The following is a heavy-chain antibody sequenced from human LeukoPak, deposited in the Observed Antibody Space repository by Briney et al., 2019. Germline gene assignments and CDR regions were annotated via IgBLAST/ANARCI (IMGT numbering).Heavy chain of an antibody. CDR3: AKDRVYGYNLDYFDY. CDR1: GFTFSSYA. V-gene: IGHV3-23*01. CDR2: ISGSGGST. Sequence: PGGSLRLSCAASGFTFSSYAMSWVRQAPGKGLEWVSAISGSGGSTCYADSVKGRFTISRDNSKNTLYLQMNSLRAEDTAVYYCAKDRVYGYNLDYFDYWGQGTLVTVSS. J-gene: IGHJ4*02. D-gene: IGHD5-24*01.